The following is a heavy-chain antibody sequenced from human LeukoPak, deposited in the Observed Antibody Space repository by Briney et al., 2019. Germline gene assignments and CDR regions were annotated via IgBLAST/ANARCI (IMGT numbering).Heavy chain of an antibody. CDR2: IYTSGST. CDR1: GGSISSGSYY. D-gene: IGHD2-2*01. J-gene: IGHJ6*03. V-gene: IGHV4-61*02. Sequence: SETLSLTCTVSGGSISSGSYYWSWIRQPAGKGLEWIGRIYTSGSTNYNPSLKSRVTISVDTSKNQFSLKLSSVTAADTAVYYCARERIVVVPAAMQIIYYYYMDVWGKGTTVTISS. CDR3: ARERIVVVPAAMQIIYYYYMDV.